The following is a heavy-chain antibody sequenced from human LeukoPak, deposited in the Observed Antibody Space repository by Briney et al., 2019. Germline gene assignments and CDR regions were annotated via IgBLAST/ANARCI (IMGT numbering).Heavy chain of an antibody. CDR2: IKPDGIDK. CDR1: GFTFRSHL. Sequence: PGGSLRLSCVGSGFTFRSHLVNWVRQSPGKGLEWVANIKPDGIDKYYVDSARGRFTVSRDNAKNSAFLQMTSLRAEDTAIYYCATISAQTLDIWSQGTLVSVSS. V-gene: IGHV3-7*01. D-gene: IGHD5-24*01. CDR3: ATISAQTLDI. J-gene: IGHJ3*02.